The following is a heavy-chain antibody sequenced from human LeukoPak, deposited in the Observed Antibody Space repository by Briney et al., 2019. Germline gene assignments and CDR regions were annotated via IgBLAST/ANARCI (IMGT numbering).Heavy chain of an antibody. CDR3: ARDPQGYSSSWFDY. CDR2: IRSSSSYI. D-gene: IGHD6-13*01. J-gene: IGHJ4*02. CDR1: GFTFISYT. Sequence: KPGGSLRRSCAASGFTFISYTMNWVRQAPGKGLEWVSSIRSSSSYIYYADSLKGRFTISRDNAKNSLYLQMNSLRAEDTAVYYCARDPQGYSSSWFDYWGQGTLVTVSS. V-gene: IGHV3-21*01.